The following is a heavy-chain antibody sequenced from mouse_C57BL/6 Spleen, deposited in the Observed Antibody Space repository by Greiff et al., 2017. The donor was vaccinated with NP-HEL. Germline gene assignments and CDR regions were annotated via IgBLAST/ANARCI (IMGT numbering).Heavy chain of an antibody. Sequence: VQLQQSGPELVKPGASVKIPCKASGYTFTDYNMDWVKQSHGKSLEWIGDINPNNGGTIYNQKFKGKATLTVDKSSSTAYMELRSLTSEDTAVYYCARDTTVVATRAMDYWGQGTSVTVSS. D-gene: IGHD1-1*01. V-gene: IGHV1-18*01. CDR2: INPNNGGT. CDR3: ARDTTVVATRAMDY. CDR1: GYTFTDYN. J-gene: IGHJ4*01.